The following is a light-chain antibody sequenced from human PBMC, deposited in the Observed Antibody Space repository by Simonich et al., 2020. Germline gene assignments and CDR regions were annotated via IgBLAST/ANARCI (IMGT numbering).Light chain of an antibody. CDR1: SSDVGSYNL. Sequence: QSALTQPASVSGSPGQSITISCTETSSDVGSYNLVSWYQQHPGKAPKLMIYEGSKLHSGVSSRFSGSKSGNTASLTISGLQAEDEADYYCCSYAGSSTSVVFGGGTKLTVL. J-gene: IGLJ2*01. V-gene: IGLV2-23*01. CDR2: EGS. CDR3: CSYAGSSTSVV.